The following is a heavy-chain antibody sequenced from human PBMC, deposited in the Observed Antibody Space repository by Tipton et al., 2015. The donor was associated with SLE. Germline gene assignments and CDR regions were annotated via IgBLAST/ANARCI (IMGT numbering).Heavy chain of an antibody. CDR3: AKVAYCSGGSCYPRYFDY. Sequence: SLRLSCAASGFTFSTYWMHWVRQVPGEGLVWVSRIYTDDSSTTYADSVKGRFTISRDNAKNTLFLQMNSLRAEDTAVYYCAKVAYCSGGSCYPRYFDYWGQGTLVTVSS. CDR2: IYTDDSST. D-gene: IGHD2-15*01. J-gene: IGHJ4*02. V-gene: IGHV3-74*01. CDR1: GFTFSTYW.